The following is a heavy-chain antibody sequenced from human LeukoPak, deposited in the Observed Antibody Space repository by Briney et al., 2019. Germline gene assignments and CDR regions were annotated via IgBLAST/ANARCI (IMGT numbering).Heavy chain of an antibody. CDR2: IGEDGSEE. J-gene: IGHJ4*02. CDR3: AREDDWNYEDY. Sequence: GGSLRLSCAASGFTFSSYWMTWVRQAPGKGLEWVANIGEDGSEEYYVDSVKGRFTISRDNAKNSLYLQVNSLRAEDTAIYYCAREDDWNYEDYWGQGTLVTVSS. D-gene: IGHD1-7*01. CDR1: GFTFSSYW. V-gene: IGHV3-7*01.